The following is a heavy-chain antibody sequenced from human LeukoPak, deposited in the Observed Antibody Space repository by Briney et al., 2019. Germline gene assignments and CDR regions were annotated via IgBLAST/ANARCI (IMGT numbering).Heavy chain of an antibody. V-gene: IGHV3-7*01. J-gene: IGHJ4*02. CDR2: MNQDGDKK. Sequence: GGSLRLSCAVSGFTFSSYWMTWVRQAPGKGLEWGANMNQDGDKKYYVDSVEGRFTISRDNAKNLVFLQMNNLRGEDTAVYHCARAGSGSYVGYYFDYWGQGALVTVSS. CDR1: GFTFSSYW. D-gene: IGHD6-19*01. CDR3: ARAGSGSYVGYYFDY.